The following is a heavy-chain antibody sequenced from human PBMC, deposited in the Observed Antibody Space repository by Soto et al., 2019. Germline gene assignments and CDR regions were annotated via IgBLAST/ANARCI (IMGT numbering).Heavy chain of an antibody. CDR1: GFTFSSYS. CDR3: GGDSSGYYYPDVFDI. Sequence: PGGSLRLSCAASGFTFSSYSMNWVRQAPGKGLEWVSYISSSSSTIYYADSVKGRFTISRDNAKNSLYLQMNSLRAEDTAVYYCGGDSSGYYYPDVFDIWGQGTMVTVSS. J-gene: IGHJ3*02. V-gene: IGHV3-48*01. CDR2: ISSSSSTI. D-gene: IGHD3-22*01.